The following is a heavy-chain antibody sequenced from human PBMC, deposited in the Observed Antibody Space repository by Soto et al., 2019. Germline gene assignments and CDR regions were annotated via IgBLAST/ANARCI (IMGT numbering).Heavy chain of an antibody. D-gene: IGHD4-17*01. CDR3: ARRTTDYGDYDAFDI. CDR2: IYNSGST. J-gene: IGHJ3*02. Sequence: QVQLQESGPGLVKPSETLSLTCAVSGVSISSYYWSWIRQPPGKGLEWIGYIYNSGSTNSNPSLKSRVTISVDTSKNQFSLNLTSVTAADTAIYYCARRTTDYGDYDAFDIWGQGTMVTVSS. V-gene: IGHV4-59*08. CDR1: GVSISSYY.